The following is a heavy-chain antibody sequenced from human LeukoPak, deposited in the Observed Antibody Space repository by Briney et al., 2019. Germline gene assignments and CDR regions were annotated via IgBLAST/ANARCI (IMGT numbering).Heavy chain of an antibody. CDR2: ISGSGSST. V-gene: IGHV3-23*01. Sequence: PGGSLRLSCAASGFTFINYAMSWVRQAPGKGLEWVSVISGSGSSTYYADSVKGRFTISRDDSKNTLYLQMNSLKTEDTALYYCARLGGGTYAFDCWGQGTLVTVSS. CDR1: GFTFINYA. D-gene: IGHD1-26*01. J-gene: IGHJ4*02. CDR3: ARLGGGTYAFDC.